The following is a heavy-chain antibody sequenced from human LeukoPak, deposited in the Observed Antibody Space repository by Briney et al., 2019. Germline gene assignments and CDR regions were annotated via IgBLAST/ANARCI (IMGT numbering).Heavy chain of an antibody. CDR1: GFTFSIYA. J-gene: IGHJ4*02. D-gene: IGHD2-2*01. Sequence: PGGSLRLSCAASGFTFSIYAMDWVRQAPGKGLEWVALISYDGNNKYYADSVKGRFTISRDNSKNTLYLQMNSLRAEDTAVYYCAKDQSPPSYCSSTSCPPATGGQGTLVTVSS. CDR3: AKDQSPPSYCSSTSCPPAT. CDR2: ISYDGNNK. V-gene: IGHV3-30-3*01.